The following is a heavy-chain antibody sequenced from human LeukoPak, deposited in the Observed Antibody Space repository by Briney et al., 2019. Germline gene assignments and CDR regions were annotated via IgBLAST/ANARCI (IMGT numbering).Heavy chain of an antibody. Sequence: PGGPLRLSCAASGFTFSSYEMNWVRQAPGKGLEWVSYISSSGSTIYYADSVKGRFTISRDNAKNSLYLQMNGLRAEDTAVYYCARGVVAVLYYWGQGTLVTVSS. D-gene: IGHD3-22*01. V-gene: IGHV3-48*03. J-gene: IGHJ4*02. CDR3: ARGVVAVLYY. CDR2: ISSSGSTI. CDR1: GFTFSSYE.